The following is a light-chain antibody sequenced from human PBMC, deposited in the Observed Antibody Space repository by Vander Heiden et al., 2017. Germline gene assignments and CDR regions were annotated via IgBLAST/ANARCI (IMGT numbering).Light chain of an antibody. CDR2: AAS. Sequence: DIQMTQSPSSLSASVGDRVTIICRASQNINSYLHWYQQKPGKAPKLLISAASSLQSGVPSRFSGSGSGTDFTLTISSLQPEDSATYFCQQSDSAPLTFGGGSKVEIK. CDR1: QNINSY. CDR3: QQSDSAPLT. J-gene: IGKJ4*01. V-gene: IGKV1-39*01.